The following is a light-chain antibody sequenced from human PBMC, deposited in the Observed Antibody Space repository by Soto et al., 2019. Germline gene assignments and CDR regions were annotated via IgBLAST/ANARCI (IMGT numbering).Light chain of an antibody. CDR3: QQYGSGPPWT. V-gene: IGKV3D-15*01. Sequence: EIQMTQSPATLSVSPGETVTLSCRASQGVTSSRVAWYQQKPGQAPRLLMYDGSTRAFGIPARFSGSGSGTEFTLPISSLQSGDLAVYHCQQYGSGPPWTFGQGTKV. CDR1: QGVTSS. J-gene: IGKJ1*01. CDR2: DGS.